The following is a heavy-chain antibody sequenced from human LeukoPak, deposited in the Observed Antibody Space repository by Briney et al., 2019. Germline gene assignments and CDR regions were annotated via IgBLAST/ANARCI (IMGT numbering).Heavy chain of an antibody. Sequence: SETLSLTCTVSGGSISSGSYYWGWIRQPPGKGLEWIGSIYYSGSTYYNPSLKSRVTISVDTSKNQFSLKLSSVTAADTAVYYCARVITGYSGCSVYFDYWGQGTLVTVSS. CDR3: ARVITGYSGCSVYFDY. V-gene: IGHV4-39*07. D-gene: IGHD5-12*01. CDR2: IYYSGST. J-gene: IGHJ4*02. CDR1: GGSISSGSYY.